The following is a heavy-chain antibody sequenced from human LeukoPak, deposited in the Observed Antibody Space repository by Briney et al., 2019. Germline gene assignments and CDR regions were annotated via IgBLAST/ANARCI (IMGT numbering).Heavy chain of an antibody. Sequence: SVKVSCKASGGTFSSYAISWVRQAPGQGLEWMGGIIPIFGTANYAQKFQGRVTITTDESTSTAYMELSSLRSEDTAVYYCARDPQYSGSYPGFDSWGQGTLVTVSS. V-gene: IGHV1-69*05. CDR3: ARDPQYSGSYPGFDS. CDR2: IIPIFGTA. J-gene: IGHJ5*01. D-gene: IGHD1-26*01. CDR1: GGTFSSYA.